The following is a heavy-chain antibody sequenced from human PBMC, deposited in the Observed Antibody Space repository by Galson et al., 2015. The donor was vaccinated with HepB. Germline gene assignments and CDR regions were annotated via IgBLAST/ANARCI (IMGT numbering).Heavy chain of an antibody. CDR1: GFRVSESF. D-gene: IGHD3-16*01. V-gene: IGHV3-53*01. Sequence: SLRLSCEVSGFRVSESFLSWVRQVPGRGLEYVSDIYPSGATYYRDSVRGRFTMSRDAFQNSLYLQMNNLRVEDTAIYFCARESNWAYDSWGTGTLVTVSS. CDR3: ARESNWAYDS. CDR2: IYPSGAT. J-gene: IGHJ4*02.